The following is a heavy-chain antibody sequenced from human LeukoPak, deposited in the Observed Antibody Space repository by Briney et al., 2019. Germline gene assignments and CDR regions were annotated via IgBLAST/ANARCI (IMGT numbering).Heavy chain of an antibody. J-gene: IGHJ5*02. CDR1: GYSFTSYW. D-gene: IGHD4-17*01. Sequence: GESLRISCKGSGYSFTSYWISWVRQMPGKGLELMGRIDPRDSYTNYSPSFQGHVTISADKSISTAYLQWSSLKASDTAMYYCARHLITVTYWFDPWGQGTLVTVSS. CDR3: ARHLITVTYWFDP. CDR2: IDPRDSYT. V-gene: IGHV5-10-1*01.